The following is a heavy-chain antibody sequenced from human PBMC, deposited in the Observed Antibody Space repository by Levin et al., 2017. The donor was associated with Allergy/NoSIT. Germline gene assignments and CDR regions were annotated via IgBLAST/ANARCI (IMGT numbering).Heavy chain of an antibody. CDR1: GDRFSSDSAT. CDR2: TYYRSKWYK. J-gene: IGHJ3*02. V-gene: IGHV6-1*01. Sequence: SQTLSLTCAISGDRFSSDSATWNWIRQSPSRGLEWLGRTYYRSKWYKDFAVSVQSRITINPDTSKNQFSLQLNSMTPEDTAVFYCARQPMTGTPFDIWGQGTMVTVSS. D-gene: IGHD3-9*01. CDR3: ARQPMTGTPFDI.